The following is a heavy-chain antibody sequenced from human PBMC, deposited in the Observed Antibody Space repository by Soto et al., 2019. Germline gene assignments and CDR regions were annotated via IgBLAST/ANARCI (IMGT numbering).Heavy chain of an antibody. D-gene: IGHD6-19*01. CDR3: AAVAEFYYSYYMDV. CDR1: GFTFSSYA. CDR2: ISGSGCST. J-gene: IGHJ6*03. V-gene: IGHV3-23*01. Sequence: EVQLLESGGGLVQPGGSLRLSCAASGFTFSSYAMSWVRQAPGNGLEWFSAISGSGCSTYYADSVKGRFTISRDNSKNTLYLQMNSLRAEDTAGYYCAAVAEFYYSYYMDVWGKGTTVTVSS.